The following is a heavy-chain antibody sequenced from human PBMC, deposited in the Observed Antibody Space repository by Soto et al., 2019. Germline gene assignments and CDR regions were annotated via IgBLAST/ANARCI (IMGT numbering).Heavy chain of an antibody. CDR3: ASGLSTPTYCGGDCYSAPDY. CDR2: IYYSGST. Sequence: TLSLTCTVSGGSISSGGYYWSWLRQPPGKGLEWIGSIYYSGSTYYNPSLKSRVTISVDTSKNQFSLKLSSVTAADTAVYYCASGLSTPTYCGGDCYSAPDYWGQGTLVTVSS. D-gene: IGHD2-21*02. V-gene: IGHV4-31*03. J-gene: IGHJ4*02. CDR1: GGSISSGGYY.